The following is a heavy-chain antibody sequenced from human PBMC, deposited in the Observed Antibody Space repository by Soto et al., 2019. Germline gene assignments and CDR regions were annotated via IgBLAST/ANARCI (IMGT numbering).Heavy chain of an antibody. CDR1: GGSVSSGSYY. J-gene: IGHJ3*02. CDR3: ARDLSYGISDAFDI. D-gene: IGHD5-18*01. CDR2: IYYSGST. V-gene: IGHV4-61*01. Sequence: PSATLSLTCTVSGGSVSSGSYYWSWIRQPPGKGLEWIVYIYYSGSTNYNPSLKSRVTISVDTSKNQFSLKLSSVTAADTAVYYCARDLSYGISDAFDIWGQGTMVTVSS.